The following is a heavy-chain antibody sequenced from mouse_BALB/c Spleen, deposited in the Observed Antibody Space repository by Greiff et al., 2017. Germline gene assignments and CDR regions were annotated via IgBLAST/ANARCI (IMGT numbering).Heavy chain of an antibody. Sequence: EVQGVESGGGLVKPGGSLKLSCAASGFTFSDYYMYWVRQTPEKRLEWVATISDGGSYTYYPDSVKGRFTISRDNAKNTLYLQMSSLKSEDTAMYYCARRGDYFDYWGQGTTLTVSS. V-gene: IGHV5-4*02. J-gene: IGHJ2*01. CDR3: ARRGDYFDY. CDR2: ISDGGSYT. CDR1: GFTFSDYY.